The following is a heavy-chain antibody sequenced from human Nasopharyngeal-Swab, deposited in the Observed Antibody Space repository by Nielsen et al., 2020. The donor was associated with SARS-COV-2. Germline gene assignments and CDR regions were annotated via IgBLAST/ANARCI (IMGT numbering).Heavy chain of an antibody. CDR2: ISYDGGNK. D-gene: IGHD1-26*01. V-gene: IGHV3-30*18. J-gene: IGHJ3*02. CDR1: GFTFSSYG. Sequence: GESLKISCAASGFTFSSYGIHWVRQAPGKGLEWLAVISYDGGNKYYADSVKGRCTISRDNSKNTLYLQMNSLRPEDTAVYCCAKDVGRVGHTADTFDIWGQGTMVTVSS. CDR3: AKDVGRVGHTADTFDI.